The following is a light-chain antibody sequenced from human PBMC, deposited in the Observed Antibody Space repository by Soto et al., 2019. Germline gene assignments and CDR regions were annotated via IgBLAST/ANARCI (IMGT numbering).Light chain of an antibody. V-gene: IGLV7-46*01. CDR2: DTS. CDR3: LLSYNAARV. J-gene: IGLJ2*01. CDR1: TGAVTSNHH. Sequence: QAVVTQEPSLTVSPGGTVTLTCGSSTGAVTSNHHPYWFQQKAGQAPRTLIYDTSNKHSWTPARFSGSFLGDKAALTLSGAQPEDEAQYYCLLSYNAARVFGGGTKLTVL.